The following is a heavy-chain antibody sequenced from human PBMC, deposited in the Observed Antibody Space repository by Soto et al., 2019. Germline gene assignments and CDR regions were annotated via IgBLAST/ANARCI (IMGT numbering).Heavy chain of an antibody. V-gene: IGHV1-69*13. Sequence: GASVKVSCKASGGTFSSYAISWVRQAPGQGLEWMGGIIPIFGTANYAQKFQGRVTITADESTSTAYMELSSLRSEDTAVYYCASARGYCSSTSCYRGAMAAAATRYYYYGMDVWGQGTTVTVSS. D-gene: IGHD2-2*02. CDR3: ASARGYCSSTSCYRGAMAAAATRYYYYGMDV. CDR2: IIPIFGTA. J-gene: IGHJ6*02. CDR1: GGTFSSYA.